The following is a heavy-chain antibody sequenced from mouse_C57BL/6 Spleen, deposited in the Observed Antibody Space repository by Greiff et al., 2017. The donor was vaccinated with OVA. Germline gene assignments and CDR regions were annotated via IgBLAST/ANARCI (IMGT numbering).Heavy chain of an antibody. CDR2: ISDGGSYT. J-gene: IGHJ3*01. CDR1: GFTFSSYA. V-gene: IGHV5-4*01. CDR3: ARDPFYYSTPTWFAY. D-gene: IGHD2-5*01. Sequence: EVQGVESGGGLVKPGGSLKLSCAASGFTFSSYALSWVRQTPEKRLEWVATISDGGSYTYYPDNVKGRFTISRDNAKNNLSLQMSHLKSEDTAMYYCARDPFYYSTPTWFAYWGQGTLVTVSA.